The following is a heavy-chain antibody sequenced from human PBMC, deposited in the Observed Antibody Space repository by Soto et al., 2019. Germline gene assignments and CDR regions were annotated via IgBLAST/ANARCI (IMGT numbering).Heavy chain of an antibody. Sequence: QVQLVQSGAEVKKLGASVKVSCEASGYTFTSFDINWVRQATGQGLEWMGWMNPNSGNTGYAQRFQGRVTMTRNTSISTAYMELSSLRSEDTAVYYCARSTNDYGDRHWGQGALVTVSS. J-gene: IGHJ4*02. CDR1: GYTFTSFD. CDR3: ARSTNDYGDRH. D-gene: IGHD4-17*01. V-gene: IGHV1-8*01. CDR2: MNPNSGNT.